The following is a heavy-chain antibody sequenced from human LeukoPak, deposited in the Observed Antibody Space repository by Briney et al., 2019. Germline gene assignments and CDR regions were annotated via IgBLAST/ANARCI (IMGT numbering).Heavy chain of an antibody. Sequence: SETLSLTCTVSGGSISSYYWSWIRQPPGKGLEWIGYIYYSGSTNYNPSLKSRVTISVDTSKNQFSLKLSSVTAADTAVYYCASTYCSGGSCPYYYYYYTDVWGKGTTVTVSS. V-gene: IGHV4-59*08. CDR1: GGSISSYY. D-gene: IGHD2-15*01. CDR3: ASTYCSGGSCPYYYYYYTDV. CDR2: IYYSGST. J-gene: IGHJ6*03.